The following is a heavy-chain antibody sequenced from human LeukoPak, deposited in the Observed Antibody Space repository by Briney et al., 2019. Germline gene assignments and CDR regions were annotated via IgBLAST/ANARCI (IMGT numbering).Heavy chain of an antibody. CDR2: IYYGGST. CDR1: GVSISSYY. D-gene: IGHD5-12*01. CDR3: ARGYTGYYYYYGLDV. J-gene: IGHJ6*02. Sequence: SETLSLTCSVSGVSISSYYWSWIRQPPGKGLEWIGYIYYGGSTNYHPSLKSRVTMSVDTSKNQISLKLSSVTAADTAVYYCARGYTGYYYYYGLDVWGQGTTVTVSS. V-gene: IGHV4-59*08.